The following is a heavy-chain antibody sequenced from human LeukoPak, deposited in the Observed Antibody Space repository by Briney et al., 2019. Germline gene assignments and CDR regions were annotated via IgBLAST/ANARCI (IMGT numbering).Heavy chain of an antibody. J-gene: IGHJ4*02. CDR1: GFTFDDYA. Sequence: GRSLRLSCAASGFTFDDYAMHWVRQAPGKGLEWVSGISWNSGSIGYADSVKGRFTISRDNAKNSLYLQMNSLRAEDTALYHCAKVGREVDYWGQGTLVTVSS. CDR2: ISWNSGSI. CDR3: AKVGREVDY. V-gene: IGHV3-9*01.